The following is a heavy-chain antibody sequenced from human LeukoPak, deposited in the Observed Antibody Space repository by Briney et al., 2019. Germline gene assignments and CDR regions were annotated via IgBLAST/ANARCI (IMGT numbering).Heavy chain of an antibody. CDR3: ARVAAAGTWFDY. V-gene: IGHV4-59*01. D-gene: IGHD6-13*01. CDR1: GGSFSRYY. Sequence: PSETLSLTCAVYGGSFSRYYWTWIRQPPGKGLEWIGYIYYSGSTNYNPSLKSRVTISVDTSKNQFSLKLSSVTAADTAVYYCARVAAAGTWFDYWGQGTLVAVSS. J-gene: IGHJ4*02. CDR2: IYYSGST.